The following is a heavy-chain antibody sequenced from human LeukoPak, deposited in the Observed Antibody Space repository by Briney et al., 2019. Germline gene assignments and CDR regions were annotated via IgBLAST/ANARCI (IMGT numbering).Heavy chain of an antibody. V-gene: IGHV3-74*01. Sequence: GGSLRLSCAASGFTFSSYWMHWVRQAPGKGLVWVSRINSDGSSTSYADSVKGRFTISRDNAKNTLYLQMNSLRAEDTAVYYCASLTPDDYGDYGGFDYWGQGTLVTVSS. CDR3: ASLTPDDYGDYGGFDY. CDR2: INSDGSST. D-gene: IGHD4-17*01. CDR1: GFTFSSYW. J-gene: IGHJ4*02.